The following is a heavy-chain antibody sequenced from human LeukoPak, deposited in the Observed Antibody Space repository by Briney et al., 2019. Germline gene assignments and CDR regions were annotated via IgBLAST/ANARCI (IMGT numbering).Heavy chain of an antibody. CDR1: GGSLSGYY. Sequence: SETLSLTCAVYGGSLSGYYWSWIRQPPGKGLEWIGEINHSGSTNYNPSLKSRVTISVDTSKNQFSLKLSSVTAADTAVYYCARGPFYGGNSAWGQGTLVTVSS. V-gene: IGHV4-34*01. J-gene: IGHJ5*02. CDR3: ARGPFYGGNSA. D-gene: IGHD4-23*01. CDR2: INHSGST.